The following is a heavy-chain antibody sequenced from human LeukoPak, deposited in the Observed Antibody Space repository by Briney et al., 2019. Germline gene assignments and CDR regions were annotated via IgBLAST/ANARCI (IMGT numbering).Heavy chain of an antibody. D-gene: IGHD3-22*01. CDR1: GYSFTSYW. CDR3: ARQAYDSSGYYWFDP. J-gene: IGHJ5*02. Sequence: GESLKISCQGSGYSFTSYWIGWVRQMPGKGLEWMGIIYPGDSDTRYSPSFQGQVTISADKSISTAYLQWSSLKASDTAMYYCARQAYDSSGYYWFDPWGQGTLVTVSS. V-gene: IGHV5-51*01. CDR2: IYPGDSDT.